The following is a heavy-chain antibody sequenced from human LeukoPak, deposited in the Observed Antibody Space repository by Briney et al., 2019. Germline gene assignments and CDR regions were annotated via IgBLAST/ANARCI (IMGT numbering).Heavy chain of an antibody. J-gene: IGHJ4*02. CDR3: AKSLYDSTGHYPYYFDY. D-gene: IGHD3-22*01. CDR2: ISGDGGST. V-gene: IGHV3-43*02. Sequence: PGGSLRLSCAASGFTFDDYAMHWVRQAPGKGLEWVPLISGDGGSTYYADSVKGRFTISRDNSKNTLYLQMHSLRVEDTAVYYCAKSLYDSTGHYPYYFDYWGQGTRVTVSS. CDR1: GFTFDDYA.